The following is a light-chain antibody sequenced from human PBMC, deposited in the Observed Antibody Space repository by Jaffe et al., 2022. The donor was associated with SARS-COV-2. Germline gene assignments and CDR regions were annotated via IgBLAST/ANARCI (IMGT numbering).Light chain of an antibody. V-gene: IGLV1-44*01. CDR3: ATWDDSLNGVL. CDR1: TSNIGSNN. Sequence: QSGLTQPPSASGTPGQRVTISCSGGTSNIGSNNVKWYQQFPGTAPKLLIYSNIQRPSGVPDRFSGSRSGTSASLAISGLQSEDEADYYCATWDDSLNGVLFGGGTKLTVL. CDR2: SNI. J-gene: IGLJ3*02.